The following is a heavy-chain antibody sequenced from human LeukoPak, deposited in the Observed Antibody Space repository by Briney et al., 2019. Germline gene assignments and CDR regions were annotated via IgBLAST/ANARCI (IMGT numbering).Heavy chain of an antibody. V-gene: IGHV3-48*02. CDR1: GFTFHTYS. D-gene: IGHD3-10*01. CDR3: ARVIVSMVRNDY. Sequence: GSLRLSCAASGFTFHTYSMNWVRQAPGKGLEWVSYITSAGGTIYYADSVKGRFTISRDNAKNSLYLQMNSLRDEDTAVYYCARVIVSMVRNDYWGQGTLVTVSS. CDR2: ITSAGGTI. J-gene: IGHJ4*02.